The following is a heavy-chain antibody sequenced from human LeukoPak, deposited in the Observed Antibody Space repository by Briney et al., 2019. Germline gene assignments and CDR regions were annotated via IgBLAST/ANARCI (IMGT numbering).Heavy chain of an antibody. CDR2: FSYSGST. Sequence: SETLSLTCTVSGGSISSRPYYWGWIRQPPGKGLEWLGSFSYSGSTYYNPSLQSRVTISVDTSKNQFSLKLSSVTAADTAVYYCARRLFSGYSYGYRYYFDYWGQGTLVTVPS. D-gene: IGHD5-18*01. J-gene: IGHJ4*02. V-gene: IGHV4-39*07. CDR1: GGSISSRPYY. CDR3: ARRLFSGYSYGYRYYFDY.